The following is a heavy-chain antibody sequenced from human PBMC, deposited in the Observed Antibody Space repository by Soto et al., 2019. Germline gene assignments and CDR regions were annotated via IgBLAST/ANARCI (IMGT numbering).Heavy chain of an antibody. CDR1: GYTFTSWD. Sequence: ASVKVSCKASGYTFTSWDVYWVRQAAGQGLEWMGYMNPRSGNTGYEQKFQGRVTMTRDTSTSTAYMELSSLTSDDTAVYYCTARHTGLGPIPFDYWGQGTPVTVSS. V-gene: IGHV1-8*01. CDR2: MNPRSGNT. CDR3: TARHTGLGPIPFDY. J-gene: IGHJ4*02.